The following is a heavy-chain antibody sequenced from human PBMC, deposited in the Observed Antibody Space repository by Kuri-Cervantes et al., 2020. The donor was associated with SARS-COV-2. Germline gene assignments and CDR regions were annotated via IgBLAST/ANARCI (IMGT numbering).Heavy chain of an antibody. D-gene: IGHD3-3*01. CDR1: GFTFSSYA. CDR3: AATVLNIQKPTIFGVVIIPFDY. V-gene: IGHV3-23*01. J-gene: IGHJ4*02. CDR2: ISGSGTST. Sequence: GGSLRLSCAASGFTFSSYAMGWVRQAPGKGLEWVSGISGSGTSTYNADSVKGRFTISRDNSKNTLYLQMNSLRAEDTAVYYCAATVLNIQKPTIFGVVIIPFDYWGQGTLVTVSS.